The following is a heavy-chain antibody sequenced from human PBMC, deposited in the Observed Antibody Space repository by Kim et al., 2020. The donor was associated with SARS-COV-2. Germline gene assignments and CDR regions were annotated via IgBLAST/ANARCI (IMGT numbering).Heavy chain of an antibody. V-gene: IGHV3-48*03. J-gene: IGHJ4*02. CDR3: ARGPNYSPFDY. Sequence: INYADSVRGRFTISRDNDKNSLYLQMNSLSAEDTAVYYCARGPNYSPFDYWGQGTLVTVSS. D-gene: IGHD4-4*01. CDR2: I.